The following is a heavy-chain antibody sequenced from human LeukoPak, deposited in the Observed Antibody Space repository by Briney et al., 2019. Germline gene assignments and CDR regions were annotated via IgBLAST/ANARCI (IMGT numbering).Heavy chain of an antibody. D-gene: IGHD6-13*01. CDR1: GFTFSSYW. CDR2: IKQDGSDK. Sequence: GGSLRLSCAASGFTFSSYWMSWVRQAPGKGLEWVANIKQDGSDKYYVDSVKGRFTISRDNAKNSLYLQMNSLRAEDTAVYYCARSVGKQQVGYFDYWGQGTLVTVSS. J-gene: IGHJ4*02. CDR3: ARSVGKQQVGYFDY. V-gene: IGHV3-7*05.